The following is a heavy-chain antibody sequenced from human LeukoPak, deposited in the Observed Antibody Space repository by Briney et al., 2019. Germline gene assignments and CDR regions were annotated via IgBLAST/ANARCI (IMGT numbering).Heavy chain of an antibody. CDR1: GFNFGSYW. CDR3: ARTVAGKGNAFDI. D-gene: IGHD6-19*01. CDR2: INSDGSTT. Sequence: PGGSLRLSCVASGFNFGSYWMHWVRQAPGRGLVWVSRINSDGSTTSYADSVKGRFTMSRDNAKNTLYLQMNSLRAEDTAVYYCARTVAGKGNAFDIWGQGTMVTVSP. V-gene: IGHV3-74*01. J-gene: IGHJ3*02.